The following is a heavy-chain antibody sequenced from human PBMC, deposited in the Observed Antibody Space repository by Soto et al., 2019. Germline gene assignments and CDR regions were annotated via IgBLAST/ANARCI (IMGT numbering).Heavy chain of an antibody. CDR3: AKETVPDSSGYYYWVPTHFDY. CDR2: ISGSGGST. J-gene: IGHJ4*02. CDR1: GFTFSSYA. Sequence: GGSLRLSCAASGFTFSSYAMSWVRQAPGKGLEWVSAISGSGGSTYYTDSVKGRFTISRDNSKNTLYLQMNSPRAEDTAVYYCAKETVPDSSGYYYWVPTHFDYWGQGTLVTVSS. V-gene: IGHV3-23*01. D-gene: IGHD3-22*01.